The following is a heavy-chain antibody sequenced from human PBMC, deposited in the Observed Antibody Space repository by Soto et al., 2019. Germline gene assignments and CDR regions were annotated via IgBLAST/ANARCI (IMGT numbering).Heavy chain of an antibody. D-gene: IGHD2-15*01. CDR2: IDLRGTTT. J-gene: IGHJ4*02. Sequence: LRLSCAASGFSFSDYSMNWVRQAPGKGLEWVSFIDLRGTTTYYRDSVKGRFTVLKDESMNTVYLQMNSLTVEDAAVYYCTKDRVPDGIYSFDYWGQGALVTVSS. CDR1: GFSFSDYS. V-gene: IGHV3-23*03. CDR3: TKDRVPDGIYSFDY.